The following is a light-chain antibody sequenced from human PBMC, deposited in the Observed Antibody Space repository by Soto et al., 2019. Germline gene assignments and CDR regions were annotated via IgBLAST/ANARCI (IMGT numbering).Light chain of an antibody. J-gene: IGKJ1*01. Sequence: EVVLTQSPATLSLSPGERATLSCRASQNLRSSLAWYQQKPGQAPRLLIYGASTRATGIPDRFSGSGSGTEFTLTISSLQSEDFAVYYCQEYDKWLTWTFGQGTKVDI. CDR2: GAS. CDR1: QNLRSS. V-gene: IGKV3-15*01. CDR3: QEYDKWLTWT.